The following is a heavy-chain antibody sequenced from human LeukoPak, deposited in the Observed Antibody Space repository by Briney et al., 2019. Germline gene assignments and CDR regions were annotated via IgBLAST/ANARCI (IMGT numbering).Heavy chain of an antibody. CDR1: GYSFTNYW. CDR2: MYLDDSET. J-gene: IGHJ4*02. CDR3: VRHEGSISGWPFDY. D-gene: IGHD6-19*01. V-gene: IGHV5-51*01. Sequence: KGGESLKISCKGSGYSFTNYWIGWVRQMPGKGLEWMGIMYLDDSETRYSPSFRGQVTISADKSISTVYLQWSSLKASDTAMYYCVRHEGSISGWPFDYWGQGTLVTVSS.